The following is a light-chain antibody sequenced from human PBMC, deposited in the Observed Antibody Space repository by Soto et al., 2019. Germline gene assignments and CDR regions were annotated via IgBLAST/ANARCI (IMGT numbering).Light chain of an antibody. CDR3: QQYNNWWT. CDR1: QSVSSN. J-gene: IGKJ1*01. Sequence: ILMTQSPATLSVSPGERATLSCRASQSVSSNLAWYQQKPGQAPRLLIYGASTRATGIPARFSDSGSGTEFTLTISSLQSEDFAVYYCQQYNNWWTFGQGTKVEVK. V-gene: IGKV3-15*01. CDR2: GAS.